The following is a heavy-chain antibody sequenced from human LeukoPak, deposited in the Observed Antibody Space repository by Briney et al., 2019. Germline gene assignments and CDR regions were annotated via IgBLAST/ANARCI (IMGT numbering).Heavy chain of an antibody. Sequence: GRSLRLSCAASGFTFSSYGMHWVRQAPGKGLEWVTVISYDGSNLDYADSVKGRFTISRDNSKNTLYLQMNSLRAEDTAVYYCARDQGIVVVPAAILYYFDYWGQGTLVTVSS. CDR3: ARDQGIVVVPAAILYYFDY. V-gene: IGHV3-30-3*01. D-gene: IGHD2-2*01. J-gene: IGHJ4*02. CDR1: GFTFSSYG. CDR2: ISYDGSNL.